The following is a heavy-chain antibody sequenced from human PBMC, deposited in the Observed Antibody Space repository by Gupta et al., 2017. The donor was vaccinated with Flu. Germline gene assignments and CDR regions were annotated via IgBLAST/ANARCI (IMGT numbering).Heavy chain of an antibody. CDR3: ARAFNDYGDTNWFDP. J-gene: IGHJ5*02. V-gene: IGHV1-69*02. CDR1: GGTFDTHR. Sequence: QVQLVQSGAEVKRPGSSVKVSCKVSGGTFDTHRINWVRQAPGQGLEWMGRILPMLDITNYAQDFQDRITITADKSTSTSYMEMRSLRSDDTAVYFCARAFNDYGDTNWFDPWGQGTLSTVSS. D-gene: IGHD4-17*01. CDR2: ILPMLDIT.